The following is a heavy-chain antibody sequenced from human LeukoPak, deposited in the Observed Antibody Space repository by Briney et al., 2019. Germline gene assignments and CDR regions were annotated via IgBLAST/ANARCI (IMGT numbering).Heavy chain of an antibody. D-gene: IGHD2-8*02. CDR3: ARDVGSLVVDY. J-gene: IGHJ4*02. CDR2: INPNSGGT. V-gene: IGHV1-2*07. Sequence: ASVKVSCKASGYTFTDYYIHWVRQAPGQGLEWMGWINPNSGGTNYAHKFQGRVTMTSDTSISTVYMDLSSLNSDDTAVYYCARDVGSLVVDYWGQGTLVPVSP. CDR1: GYTFTDYY.